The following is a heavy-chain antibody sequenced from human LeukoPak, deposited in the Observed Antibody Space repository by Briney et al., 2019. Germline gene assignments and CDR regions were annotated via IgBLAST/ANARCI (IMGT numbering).Heavy chain of an antibody. CDR1: GFTFGNYL. V-gene: IGHV3-74*01. Sequence: PGGSLRLSCAASGFTFGNYLMHWVRQAPGKGPVWVSRISSDGSSTSYADSVKGRFTISRDNAKNTLYLLMNSLRAEDTAVYYCATTITAAPRGWGQGTLVTVSS. CDR3: ATTITAAPRG. CDR2: ISSDGSST. J-gene: IGHJ4*02. D-gene: IGHD6-13*01.